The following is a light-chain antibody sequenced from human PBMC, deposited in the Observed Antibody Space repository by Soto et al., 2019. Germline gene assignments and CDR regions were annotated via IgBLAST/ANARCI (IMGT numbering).Light chain of an antibody. CDR3: SSYAGSNIHYV. CDR2: EAS. V-gene: IGLV2-18*02. Sequence: QSVLTQPPSVSGSPGQSVTISCTGTSTDFVSYNRVSWYQQPPGTAPKLIIYEASNRPSGVPDRFSGSKSGNTASLTVSGLQAEDEADYYCSSYAGSNIHYVFGTGTKVTVL. CDR1: STDFVSYNR. J-gene: IGLJ1*01.